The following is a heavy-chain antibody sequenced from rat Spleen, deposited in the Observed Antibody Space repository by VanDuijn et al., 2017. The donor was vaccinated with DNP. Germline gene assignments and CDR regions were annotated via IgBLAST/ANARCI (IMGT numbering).Heavy chain of an antibody. Sequence: EVQLVESGGGLVQPGRSLKLSCAASGFTFSDYYMAWVRQAPTKGLEWVATISTSGSRTYYPDSVKGRFTISRDNAKSSLYLQMNSLKSEDTATYYCARRDTTGMGWGQGVMVTVSS. D-gene: IGHD1-7*01. CDR3: ARRDTTGMG. CDR1: GFTFSDYY. J-gene: IGHJ2*01. CDR2: ISTSGSRT. V-gene: IGHV5-25*01.